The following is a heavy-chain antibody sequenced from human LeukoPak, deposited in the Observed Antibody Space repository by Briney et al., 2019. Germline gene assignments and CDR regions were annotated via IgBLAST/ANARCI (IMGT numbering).Heavy chain of an antibody. V-gene: IGHV4-38-2*02. Sequence: SETLSLTCTVSGYSISSGYYWGWIRQPPGKGLEWIGSIYHSGRTFYNPSLKSRVTISVDTSKNQFSLKLTSVTAADTAVYYCARRGYTSSHWGQGTLVTVSS. J-gene: IGHJ4*02. CDR1: GYSISSGYY. CDR2: IYHSGRT. CDR3: ARRGYTSSH. D-gene: IGHD6-13*01.